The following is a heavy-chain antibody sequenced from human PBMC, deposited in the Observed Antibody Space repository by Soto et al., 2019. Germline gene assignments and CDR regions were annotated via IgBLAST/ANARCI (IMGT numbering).Heavy chain of an antibody. CDR1: GIIFSSYA. D-gene: IGHD4-17*01. J-gene: IGHJ5*02. CDR3: TRADPTVTLSVFDP. V-gene: IGHV3-30-3*01. CDR2: ISYDGSSK. Sequence: QVQLVESGGGVVQPGRSLRLSCAASGIIFSSYAMHWVRQAPGKGLEWVAVISYDGSSKYYADSVKGRFTISRDNSKNTLYLQMNSLSAEDTAVYYCTRADPTVTLSVFDPWGQGTLVTVSS.